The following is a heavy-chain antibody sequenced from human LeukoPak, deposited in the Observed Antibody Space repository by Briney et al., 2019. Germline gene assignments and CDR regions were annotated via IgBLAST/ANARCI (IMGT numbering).Heavy chain of an antibody. CDR3: ARPRRGYSAYDWDY. CDR1: GFSFSGFW. D-gene: IGHD5-12*01. CDR2: ISSDGGST. Sequence: GGSLRLSCAASGFSFSGFWMHWVRQPPGKGLVWVSRISSDGGSTTYADSLKGRFTISRDNAKNTLYLQMNSLRAEDTAVYYCARPRRGYSAYDWDYRGQGTLVAVSS. J-gene: IGHJ4*02. V-gene: IGHV3-74*01.